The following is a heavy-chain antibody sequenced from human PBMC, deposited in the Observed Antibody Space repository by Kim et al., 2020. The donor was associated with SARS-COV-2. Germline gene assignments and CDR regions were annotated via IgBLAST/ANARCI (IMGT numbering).Heavy chain of an antibody. CDR3: ARHLTSGSGYWYFDL. CDR2: IYPGDSET. Sequence: GESLKISCQGSGYRFTNYWIGWVRQMPGKGLEWMGIIYPGDSETRYSPSFQGQVTISADKSTSTAYLQWSRLKASDTAMYYCARHLTSGSGYWYFDLLGRGTMVIVSS. J-gene: IGHJ2*01. CDR1: GYRFTNYW. D-gene: IGHD3-22*01. V-gene: IGHV5-51*01.